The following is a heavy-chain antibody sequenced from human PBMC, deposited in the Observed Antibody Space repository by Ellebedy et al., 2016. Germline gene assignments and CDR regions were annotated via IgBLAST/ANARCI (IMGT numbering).Heavy chain of an antibody. J-gene: IGHJ4*02. CDR2: IKEDRSEK. CDR3: ARLADY. V-gene: IGHV3-7*01. D-gene: IGHD3-3*02. CDR1: GFTFSDYW. Sequence: GESLKISCAVSGFTFSDYWMSWVRQAPGKGLEWVANIKEDRSEKNYVDSVKGRFTISRDNAKNSLYLQMNSLRGEDTGVYYCARLADYWGQGTLVTVSS.